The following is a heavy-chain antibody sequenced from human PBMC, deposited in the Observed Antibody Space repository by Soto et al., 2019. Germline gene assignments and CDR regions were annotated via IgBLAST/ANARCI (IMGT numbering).Heavy chain of an antibody. CDR3: LKAGFGFWSGYSPYYYYGMGG. V-gene: IGHV3-64D*08. J-gene: IGHJ6*02. CDR2: ISSNGGST. D-gene: IGHD3-3*01. Sequence: GGSLRLSCSASGFTFSSYAMHWVRQAPGKGLEYVSAISSNGGSTYYADSVKGRFTISRDNSKKTLYLQMSSLSAEDTAVYSCLKAGFGFWSGYSPYYYYGMGGRGQRTTVTVSS. CDR1: GFTFSSYA.